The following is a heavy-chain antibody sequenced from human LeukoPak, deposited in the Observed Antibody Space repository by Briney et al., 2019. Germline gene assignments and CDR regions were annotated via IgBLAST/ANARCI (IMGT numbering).Heavy chain of an antibody. CDR2: ISAYNGET. CDR1: GYTFTNYG. V-gene: IGHV1-18*01. CDR3: ARYSGPAYFDF. Sequence: ASVKVSFKASGYTFTNYGITWVRQAPGQGLEWMGWISAYNGETNYAEKLQGRGTMTTDTSTSTAYMELRSLRSDDTAVYYCARYSGPAYFDFWGQGTLVTVSS. J-gene: IGHJ4*02. D-gene: IGHD2-21*01.